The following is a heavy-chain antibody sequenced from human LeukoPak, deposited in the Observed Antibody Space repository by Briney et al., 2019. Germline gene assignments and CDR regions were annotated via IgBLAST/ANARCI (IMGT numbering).Heavy chain of an antibody. CDR2: INPDGSST. CDR3: ACLLWLWGMDV. V-gene: IGHV3-74*01. Sequence: GSLRLSCAASGFTFTAYWMHWVRQAPGKGLVWVSRINPDGSSTSYADSVKGRFTISRDNAKNTLFLQMNSLRAEDTAVYYCACLLWLWGMDVWGQGTTVTVSS. D-gene: IGHD3-10*01. CDR1: GFTFTAYW. J-gene: IGHJ6*02.